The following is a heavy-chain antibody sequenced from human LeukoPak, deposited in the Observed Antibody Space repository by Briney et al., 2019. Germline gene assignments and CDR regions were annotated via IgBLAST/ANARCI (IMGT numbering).Heavy chain of an antibody. J-gene: IGHJ4*02. Sequence: GRSLRLSCAASGFTFSSYGMHWVRQAPGKGLEWVAVISFDASNKYYADSVKGRFTISRDNSKNTLYLQMNSLRAEDTAVYYCAKDVDPFGSGSYVEGFDYWGQGTLVTVPS. CDR1: GFTFSSYG. D-gene: IGHD3-10*01. CDR3: AKDVDPFGSGSYVEGFDY. CDR2: ISFDASNK. V-gene: IGHV3-30*18.